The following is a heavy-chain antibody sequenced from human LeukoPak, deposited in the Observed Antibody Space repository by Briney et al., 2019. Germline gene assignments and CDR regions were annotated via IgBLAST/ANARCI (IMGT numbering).Heavy chain of an antibody. CDR2: ISGSGGST. CDR3: AKALFTIFGVVTPFDY. D-gene: IGHD3-3*01. CDR1: RFTFSNYA. V-gene: IGHV3-23*01. Sequence: AGGSLRLSCAASRFTFSNYAMSWVRQAPGKGLEWVSAISGSGGSTYYADSVKGRFTISRDNSKNTLYLQMNSLRAEDTAVYYCAKALFTIFGVVTPFDYWGQGTLVTVSS. J-gene: IGHJ4*02.